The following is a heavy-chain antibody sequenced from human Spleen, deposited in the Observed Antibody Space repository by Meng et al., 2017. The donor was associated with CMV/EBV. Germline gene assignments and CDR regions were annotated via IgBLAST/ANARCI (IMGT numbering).Heavy chain of an antibody. V-gene: IGHV3-7*01. CDR1: GFSFSTYW. D-gene: IGHD2-2*02. Sequence: GESLKISCAASGFSFSTYWMSWVRQAPGKGLEWVANIIQDGGDKYYVDSVKGRFTISRDNAKNSLYLQMNSLRAEDTAVYYCARDAPPYCSSTSCYRVYWGQGTLVTVSS. CDR3: ARDAPPYCSSTSCYRVY. CDR2: IIQDGGDK. J-gene: IGHJ4*02.